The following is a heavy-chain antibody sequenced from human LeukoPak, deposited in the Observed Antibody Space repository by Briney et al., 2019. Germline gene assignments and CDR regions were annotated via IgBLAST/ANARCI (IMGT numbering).Heavy chain of an antibody. D-gene: IGHD6-19*01. CDR3: ANRRWLVSSFDY. CDR2: ISGSGDSS. J-gene: IGHJ4*02. CDR1: GFTFSSYW. V-gene: IGHV3-23*01. Sequence: GGSLRLSCAASGFTFSSYWMSWVRQAPGKGLEWVSAISGSGDSSYYADSVKGRFTISRDNSRNTLYPQMNSLRAEDTAVYYCANRRWLVSSFDYWGQGTLVTVSS.